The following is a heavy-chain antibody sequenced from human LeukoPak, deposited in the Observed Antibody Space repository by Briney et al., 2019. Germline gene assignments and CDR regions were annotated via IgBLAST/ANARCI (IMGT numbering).Heavy chain of an antibody. J-gene: IGHJ3*02. CDR2: INWNGGST. CDR1: GFTFDDYG. D-gene: IGHD4-17*01. CDR3: ARGSSYGDYDDAFDI. V-gene: IGHV3-20*04. Sequence: AGGSLRLSCAASGFTFDDYGMSWVRQAPGKGLEWVSGINWNGGSTGYADSVKGRFTISRDNSKNTLYLQMNSLRAEDTAVYYCARGSSYGDYDDAFDIWGQGTMVTVSS.